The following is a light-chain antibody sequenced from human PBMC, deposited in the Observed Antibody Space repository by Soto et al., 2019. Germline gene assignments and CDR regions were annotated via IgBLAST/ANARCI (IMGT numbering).Light chain of an antibody. CDR3: CSFADFTYV. CDR1: SSDIGSYDL. V-gene: IGLV2-23*02. J-gene: IGLJ1*01. CDR2: EVT. Sequence: ALTQPASVSGSPRQSINISCTGTSSDIGSYDLVSWYQQHPGTAPKLIIYEVTQRPSGVSTRFSGSKSGNTASLTISGLQAVDEADYYCCSFADFTYVFGTGTKVTVL.